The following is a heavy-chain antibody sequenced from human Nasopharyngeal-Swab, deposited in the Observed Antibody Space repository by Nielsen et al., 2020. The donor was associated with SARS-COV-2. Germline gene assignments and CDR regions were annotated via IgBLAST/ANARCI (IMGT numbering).Heavy chain of an antibody. V-gene: IGHV3-74*01. CDR3: ARDLGGFGGY. CDR2: INTDGRRT. D-gene: IGHD4-23*01. J-gene: IGHJ4*02. CDR1: GFSFSTFW. Sequence: GESLKISCAASGFSFSTFWMHWVRQVPGEGLVWVSRINTDGRRTNYAESVKGRCTISRDNVKNMLYLQMNNLRPEDTAVYYCARDLGGFGGYWGQGTLATVSS.